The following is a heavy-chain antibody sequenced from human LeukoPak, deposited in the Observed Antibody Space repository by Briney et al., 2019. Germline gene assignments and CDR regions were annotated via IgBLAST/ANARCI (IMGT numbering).Heavy chain of an antibody. Sequence: SETLSLTCTVSGDSISSTAYYWGWSRQPPGKGLEWLGMIYFSGTIYNNPSLMSRVTISVDTSKNQFSLKLTSVTAADTAVYYCTRGFGHANSGYWGQGTLVTVSS. J-gene: IGHJ4*02. V-gene: IGHV4-39*01. CDR3: TRGFGHANSGY. CDR2: IYFSGTI. D-gene: IGHD3-10*01. CDR1: GDSISSTAYY.